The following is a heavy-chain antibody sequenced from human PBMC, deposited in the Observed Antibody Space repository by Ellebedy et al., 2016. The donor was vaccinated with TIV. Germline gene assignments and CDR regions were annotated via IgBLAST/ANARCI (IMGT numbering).Heavy chain of an antibody. D-gene: IGHD3-3*01. CDR2: IYYSGYT. J-gene: IGHJ4*02. CDR3: ARQPLGWSGYFSNFDY. Sequence: MPSETLSLTCTVSGGSINSSDYYWGWIRQPPGKGLEWIGSIYYSGYTYDNPSLKSRLTISIDTSKNQFSLKLSSVTAADTALYYCARQPLGWSGYFSNFDYWGQGTLVTVSS. V-gene: IGHV4-39*01. CDR1: GGSINSSDYY.